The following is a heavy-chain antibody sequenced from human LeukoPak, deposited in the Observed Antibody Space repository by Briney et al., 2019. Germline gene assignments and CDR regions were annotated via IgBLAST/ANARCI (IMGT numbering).Heavy chain of an antibody. Sequence: GGSLRLSCAASGFTFSSYWMHWVRQAPGKGLVWVSRINSDGSSTSYADSVKGRFTISRGNAKNTLYLQMNSLRAEDTAVYYCARVRRGVWFGELLAWFDPWGQGTLVTVSS. CDR3: ARVRRGVWFGELLAWFDP. V-gene: IGHV3-74*01. CDR2: INSDGSST. CDR1: GFTFSSYW. J-gene: IGHJ5*02. D-gene: IGHD3-10*01.